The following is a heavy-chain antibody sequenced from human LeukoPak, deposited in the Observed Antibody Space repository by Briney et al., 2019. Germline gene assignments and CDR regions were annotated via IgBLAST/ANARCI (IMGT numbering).Heavy chain of an antibody. V-gene: IGHV4-28*01. D-gene: IGHD6-19*01. CDR2: IYYSGST. CDR3: ARNAPGYSSGWPVPSYYYGMDV. J-gene: IGHJ6*04. CDR1: GYSISSSNW. Sequence: PSDTLSLTCAVSGYSISSSNWWGWIRQPPGKGLEWIGYIYYSGSTYYNPSLKSRVTMSVDTSKNQFSLKLSSVTAVDTAVYYCARNAPGYSSGWPVPSYYYGMDVWGKGTTVTVSS.